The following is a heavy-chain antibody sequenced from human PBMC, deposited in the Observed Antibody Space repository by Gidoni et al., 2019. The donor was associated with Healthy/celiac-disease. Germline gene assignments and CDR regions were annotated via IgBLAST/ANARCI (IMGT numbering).Heavy chain of an antibody. J-gene: IGHJ4*02. D-gene: IGHD5-12*01. CDR2: FDPEDGET. Sequence: QVQLVQSGAEVKKPGASVQVSCQVSGATLPELSMHWVRQAPGTGLEWMGGFDPEDGETIYAQKFQGRVTMTEDTSTDTAYMELSSLRSEDTAVYYCATGTKGGGYNYYMDYWGQGTLVTVSS. CDR1: GATLPELS. CDR3: ATGTKGGGYNYYMDY. V-gene: IGHV1-24*01.